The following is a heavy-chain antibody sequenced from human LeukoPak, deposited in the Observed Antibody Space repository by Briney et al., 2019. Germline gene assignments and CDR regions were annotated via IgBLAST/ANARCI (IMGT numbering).Heavy chain of an antibody. CDR1: GFTFSSYA. V-gene: IGHV3-23*01. CDR2: ISGSGGST. D-gene: IGHD3-10*01. J-gene: IGHJ5*02. Sequence: GSLRLSFAASGFTFSSYAMSWVRQAPGKGLEWVSAISGSGGSTYYADSVKGRFTISRDNSKNTLYLQMKSLRAEDTAVYYCAKAPVPVRVNWFDPWGQGTLVTVSS. CDR3: AKAPVPVRVNWFDP.